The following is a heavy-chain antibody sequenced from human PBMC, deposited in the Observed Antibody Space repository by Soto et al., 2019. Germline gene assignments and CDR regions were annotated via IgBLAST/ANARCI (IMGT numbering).Heavy chain of an antibody. D-gene: IGHD7-27*01. CDR2: TSYDGSKK. V-gene: IGHV3-30*18. J-gene: IGHJ6*02. Sequence: GGSLRLSCAASGFTFSDYGMHWVRQAPGKGLEWVAVTSYDGSKKYYADSVKGRFTISKDNSKNTVYLQMNSLRIEDTAVYYCAKWGLSGHGMDVWGQGTTVTVSS. CDR1: GFTFSDYG. CDR3: AKWGLSGHGMDV.